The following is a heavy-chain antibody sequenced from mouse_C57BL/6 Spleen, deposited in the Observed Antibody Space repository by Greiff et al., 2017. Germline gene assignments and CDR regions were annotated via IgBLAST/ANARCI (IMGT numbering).Heavy chain of an antibody. Sequence: EVKLEESGPGLVKPSQSLSLTCSVTGYSITSGYYWNWIRQFPGNKLEWMGYISYDGSNNYNPSLKNRISITRDTSKNQFFLKLNSVTTEDTATYYCARDRPDYYGSSYDYAMDYWGQGTSVTVSS. V-gene: IGHV3-6*01. CDR3: ARDRPDYYGSSYDYAMDY. J-gene: IGHJ4*01. CDR1: GYSITSGYY. CDR2: ISYDGSN. D-gene: IGHD1-1*01.